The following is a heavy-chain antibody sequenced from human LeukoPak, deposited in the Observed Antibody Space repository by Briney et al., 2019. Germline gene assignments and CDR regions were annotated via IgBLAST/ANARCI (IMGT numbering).Heavy chain of an antibody. Sequence: ASVKVSCKASGYTFTSYYLHWVPHAPGQGLEWMVIINPSGGSTSYAQKFQGRVTMTRDTSTSTVYMQLSSLRSEDTAVYYCARARRNYGSLDYWGQGTLVTVSS. J-gene: IGHJ4*02. CDR2: INPSGGST. V-gene: IGHV1-46*01. CDR1: GYTFTSYY. D-gene: IGHD3-10*01. CDR3: ARARRNYGSLDY.